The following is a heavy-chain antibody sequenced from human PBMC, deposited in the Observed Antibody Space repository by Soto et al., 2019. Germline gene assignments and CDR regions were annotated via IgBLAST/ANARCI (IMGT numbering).Heavy chain of an antibody. CDR2: INPRNGAT. J-gene: IGHJ6*02. V-gene: IGHV1-2*02. Sequence: QVQLVQSGAEVKKPGASVKVSCKASGYTFTAYYMHWVRQAPGQGLEWVAWINPRNGATKYAQKFQGRVTMTRDTSISTTSRELTRVRSGDTALYYCASLPPPGLYYYGMDVWGQGTTVTVSS. CDR3: ASLPPPGLYYYGMDV. CDR1: GYTFTAYY.